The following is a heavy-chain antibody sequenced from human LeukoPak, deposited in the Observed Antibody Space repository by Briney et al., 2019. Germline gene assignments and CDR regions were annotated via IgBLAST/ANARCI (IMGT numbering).Heavy chain of an antibody. Sequence: GGSLRLSCAASGFTFSSYSMNWVRQAPGKGLEWVSSISSSSSTIYYADSVKGRFTISRDNAKNSLYLQMNSLRAEDTAVYYCARDTAVAGTGEAFDIWGQGTMVTVSS. CDR1: GFTFSSYS. CDR2: ISSSSSTI. D-gene: IGHD6-19*01. J-gene: IGHJ3*02. V-gene: IGHV3-48*04. CDR3: ARDTAVAGTGEAFDI.